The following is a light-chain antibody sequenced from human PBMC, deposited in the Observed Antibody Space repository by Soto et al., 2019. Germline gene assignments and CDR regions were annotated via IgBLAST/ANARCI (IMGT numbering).Light chain of an antibody. CDR2: KAS. CDR1: QSSSTW. CDR3: QQYNTYPLT. Sequence: DIQMTQSPSTLSASVGDRVTITCRASQSSSTWLAWYQQKPGKAPNLLIYKASNLEGGVPSRFSGSGSGTEFNITISSLQPDDFATDYCQQYNTYPLTCGGGTAVEIK. J-gene: IGKJ4*01. V-gene: IGKV1-5*03.